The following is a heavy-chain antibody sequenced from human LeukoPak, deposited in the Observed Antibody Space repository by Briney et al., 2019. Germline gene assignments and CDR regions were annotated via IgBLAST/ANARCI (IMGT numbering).Heavy chain of an antibody. D-gene: IGHD5-18*01. CDR3: ARLLGGYSYVPEYYFDY. V-gene: IGHV5-51*01. J-gene: IGHJ4*02. Sequence: GESLKISCKGSGCSFTSYWIGWVRQMPGNGLEWMGIIYPGDSDTRYSPSFQGQVTISADKSISTAYLQWSSLKASDTAMYYCARLLGGYSYVPEYYFDYWGQGTLVTVSS. CDR2: IYPGDSDT. CDR1: GCSFTSYW.